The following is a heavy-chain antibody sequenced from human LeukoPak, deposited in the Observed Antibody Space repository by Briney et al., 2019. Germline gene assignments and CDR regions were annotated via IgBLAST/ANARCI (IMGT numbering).Heavy chain of an antibody. D-gene: IGHD5-24*01. V-gene: IGHV3-21*01. CDR1: GFTFTTYS. CDR3: AKDDRWLQFCC. CDR2: ISSSTSYI. Sequence: GGSLRLSCAASGFTFTTYSMNWVRQAPGKGLEWVSSISSSTSYIYYADSVKGRFTISRDNAKNSLYLQMNSPRAEDTAVYYCAKDDRWLQFCCWGQGTLVTVSA. J-gene: IGHJ4*02.